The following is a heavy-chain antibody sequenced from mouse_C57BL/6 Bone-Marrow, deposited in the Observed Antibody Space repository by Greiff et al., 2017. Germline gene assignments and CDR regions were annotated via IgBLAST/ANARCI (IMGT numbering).Heavy chain of an antibody. Sequence: VQLQQPGAELVKPGASVKLSCKASGYTFTSYWMQWVKQRPGQGLEWIGEIDPSDSYTNYNQKFKGKATLTVDTSSSTAYMQLSSLTSEDSAVYYCARGTTAMDYWGQGTSVTVSS. V-gene: IGHV1-50*01. CDR3: ARGTTAMDY. CDR2: IDPSDSYT. J-gene: IGHJ4*01. CDR1: GYTFTSYW. D-gene: IGHD1-2*01.